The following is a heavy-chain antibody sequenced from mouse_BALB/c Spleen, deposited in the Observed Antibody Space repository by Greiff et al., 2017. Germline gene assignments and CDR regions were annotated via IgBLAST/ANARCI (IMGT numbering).Heavy chain of an antibody. V-gene: IGHV5-6-5*01. CDR3: AREDYGYDWYFDV. J-gene: IGHJ1*01. CDR2: ISSGGST. D-gene: IGHD1-2*01. Sequence: EVQRVESGGGLVKPGGSLKLSCAASGFTFSSYAMSWVRQTPEKRLEWVASISSGGSTYYPDSVKGRFTISRDNARIILYLQMSSLRSEDTAMYYCAREDYGYDWYFDVWGAGTTVTVSS. CDR1: GFTFSSYA.